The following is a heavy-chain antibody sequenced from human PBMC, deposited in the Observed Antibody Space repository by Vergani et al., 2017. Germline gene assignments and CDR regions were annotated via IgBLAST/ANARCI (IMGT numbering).Heavy chain of an antibody. CDR1: GASVNSYY. CDR2: IYYSGST. J-gene: IGHJ4*02. V-gene: IGHV4-59*06. Sequence: QVKLQESGPGLVKPSETLSLTCTVSGASVNSYYWSWIRQPPGKGLEWIGYIYYSGSTYYNPSLKSRVTISVDTSKNQFSLKLSSVTAADTAVYYCASGGSYHCDYWGQGTLVTVSS. D-gene: IGHD1-26*01. CDR3: ASGGSYHCDY.